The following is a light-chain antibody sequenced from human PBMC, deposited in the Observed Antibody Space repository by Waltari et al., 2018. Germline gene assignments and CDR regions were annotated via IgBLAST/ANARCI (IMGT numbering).Light chain of an antibody. V-gene: IGLV6-57*01. Sequence: NFMLTQPLSVSESPGKTVTISCTRSSGSIATNYVQWYQQRPGSSPTAVIYEDNQRPSGVPDLFSGSIDSSSNSASRTISGLKTEDEADYYCQSYDNRNHWVFGGGTKLTVL. CDR1: SGSIATNY. CDR2: EDN. J-gene: IGLJ3*02. CDR3: QSYDNRNHWV.